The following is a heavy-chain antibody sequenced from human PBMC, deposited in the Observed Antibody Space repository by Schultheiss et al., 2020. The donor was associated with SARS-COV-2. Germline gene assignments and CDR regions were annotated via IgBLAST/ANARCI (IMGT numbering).Heavy chain of an antibody. Sequence: GGSLRLSCAASGFTVSTTYMSWVRQTPGKGLEWVSAISGSGGSTYYADSVKGRFTISRDNAKNTLYLQMNILRAEDTAVYYCARTMVGASWLVDYWGQGTLVTVSS. J-gene: IGHJ4*02. V-gene: IGHV3-66*01. CDR1: GFTVSTTY. D-gene: IGHD1-26*01. CDR3: ARTMVGASWLVDY. CDR2: ISGSGGST.